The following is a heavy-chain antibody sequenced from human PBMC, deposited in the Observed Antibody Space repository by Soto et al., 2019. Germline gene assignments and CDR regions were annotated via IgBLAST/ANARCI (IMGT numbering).Heavy chain of an antibody. CDR3: ARQTVSSGWHYGNWFDP. D-gene: IGHD6-19*01. CDR2: IIPIFNTA. CDR1: GGTFSTYA. J-gene: IGHJ5*02. V-gene: IGHV1-69*06. Sequence: SVKVSCKVSGGTFSTYAISWVRQAPGQGLEWMGGIIPIFNTAKYAQKFQGRVTITADKSTNTAHMELSSLRSEDTAVYYCARQTVSSGWHYGNWFDPWGQGTLVTVSS.